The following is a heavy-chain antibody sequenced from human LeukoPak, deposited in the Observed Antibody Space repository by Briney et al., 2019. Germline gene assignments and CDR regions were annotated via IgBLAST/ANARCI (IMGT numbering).Heavy chain of an antibody. D-gene: IGHD1-20*01. V-gene: IGHV3-30*02. CDR3: AKDHNSITGTEYFDY. J-gene: IGHJ4*02. Sequence: GGSLRLSCAASVFTFSSYGMHWVHQAPGKGLEWVAFIRYDGSNKYYADSVKGRFTISRDNSKNTLYLQMNSLRAEDTAVYYCAKDHNSITGTEYFDYWGQGTLVTVSS. CDR2: IRYDGSNK. CDR1: VFTFSSYG.